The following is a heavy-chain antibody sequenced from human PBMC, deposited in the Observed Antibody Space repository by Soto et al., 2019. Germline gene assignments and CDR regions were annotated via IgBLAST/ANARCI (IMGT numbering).Heavy chain of an antibody. V-gene: IGHV1-18*01. CDR1: GYTFTSYG. Sequence: ASVKVSCKASGYTFTSYGISWVRQAPGQGLEWMGWISAYNGNTNYAQKLQGRVTMTTDTSTSIAYMELRSLRSDDTAVYYCARAESTYRSSWSFYWGQGTLVTVSS. CDR3: ARAESTYRSSWSFY. J-gene: IGHJ4*02. CDR2: ISAYNGNT. D-gene: IGHD6-13*01.